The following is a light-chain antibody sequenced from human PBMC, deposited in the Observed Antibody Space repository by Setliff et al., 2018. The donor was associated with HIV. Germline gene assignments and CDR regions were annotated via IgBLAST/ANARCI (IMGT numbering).Light chain of an antibody. CDR3: QSFDNSLSGSRV. Sequence: QSALTQPPSVSGAPGQTVTISCTGSSSNIGAGFDAHWYQHVPGTAPKLLVFGNSNRPSGVPDRFSGSKSGTSASLAITGLQAEDEADYYCQSFDNSLSGSRVFGTGTKVTVL. J-gene: IGLJ1*01. CDR2: GNS. CDR1: SSNIGAGFD. V-gene: IGLV1-40*01.